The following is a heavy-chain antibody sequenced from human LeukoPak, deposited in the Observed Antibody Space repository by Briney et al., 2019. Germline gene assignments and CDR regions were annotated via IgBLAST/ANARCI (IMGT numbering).Heavy chain of an antibody. D-gene: IGHD2/OR15-2a*01. CDR3: AKSGIGNYYYYYMDV. Sequence: GGSLRLSCAASGFTFSSYGMHWVRQAPGKGLEWVAFIRYDGSNKYYADSVKGRFTISRDNSKNSLYLQMNSLRAEDTALYYCAKSGIGNYYYYYMDVWGKGTTVTVSS. J-gene: IGHJ6*03. V-gene: IGHV3-30*02. CDR1: GFTFSSYG. CDR2: IRYDGSNK.